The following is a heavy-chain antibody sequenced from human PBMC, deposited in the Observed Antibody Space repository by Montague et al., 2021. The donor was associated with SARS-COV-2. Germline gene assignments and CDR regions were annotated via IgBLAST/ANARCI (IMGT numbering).Heavy chain of an antibody. J-gene: IGHJ6*03. Sequence: SETLSLTCAVHGGSFSTYSWNWIRQPPGKGLEWIGEINHGGSTNYNPSLKSRVTISADTSKNQFSLKLTSVAAADTAVYYCARLGDGVVPSPILGVGPYYSYHYMDVWGQGTAVTVSS. CDR2: INHGGST. V-gene: IGHV4-34*01. D-gene: IGHD3-10*01. CDR3: ARLGDGVVPSPILGVGPYYSYHYMDV. CDR1: GGSFSTYS.